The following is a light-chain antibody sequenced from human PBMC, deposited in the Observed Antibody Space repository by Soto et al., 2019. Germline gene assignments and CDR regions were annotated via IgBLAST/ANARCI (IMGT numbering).Light chain of an antibody. J-gene: IGLJ1*01. V-gene: IGLV2-11*01. CDR3: CSFAGSYSYV. CDR1: SSDVGRYDY. CDR2: DVT. Sequence: QSVLTQPRSVSGSPGQSVTISCTGTSSDVGRYDYVSWYQQYPGEAPKLIIYDVTERPSGVPDRFSGSKSGNTASLTISGLRAEDEAAYSCCSFAGSYSYVFXSGTKGTVL.